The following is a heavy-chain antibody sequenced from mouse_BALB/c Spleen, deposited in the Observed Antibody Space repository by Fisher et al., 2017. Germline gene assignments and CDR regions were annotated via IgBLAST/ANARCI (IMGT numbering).Heavy chain of an antibody. D-gene: IGHD2-4*01. CDR3: ARFMITTRAMDY. V-gene: IGHV1-69*02. Sequence: KFKGKATLTVDKSSSTAYMQLSSLTSEDSAVYYCARFMITTRAMDYWGQGTSVTVSS. J-gene: IGHJ4*01.